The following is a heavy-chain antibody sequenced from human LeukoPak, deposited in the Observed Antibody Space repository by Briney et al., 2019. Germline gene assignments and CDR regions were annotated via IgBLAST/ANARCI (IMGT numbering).Heavy chain of an antibody. CDR1: GYTFTSYD. J-gene: IGHJ6*02. V-gene: IGHV1-8*01. CDR2: MNPNSGNT. D-gene: IGHD6-13*01. Sequence: ASVKVSCKASGYTFTSYDINWVRQATGQGLEWMGWMNPNSGNTGYAQKFQGRVTMTRNTSISTAYMELSSLRSEDTAVYYCARGLRGVSSWWNDYYYYYGMDVWGQGTTVTVSS. CDR3: ARGLRGVSSWWNDYYYYYGMDV.